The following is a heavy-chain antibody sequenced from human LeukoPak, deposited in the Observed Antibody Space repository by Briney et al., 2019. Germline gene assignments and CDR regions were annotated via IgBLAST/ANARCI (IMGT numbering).Heavy chain of an antibody. Sequence: PGGSLRLFCAASGFTFSSYAMHWVRQAPGKGLEWVAVISYDGSSKYYADSVKGRFTISRDNSKNTLYLQMNSLRAEDTAVYYCARDRGLYYDSSGGLDYWGQGTLVTVSS. CDR1: GFTFSSYA. J-gene: IGHJ4*02. CDR2: ISYDGSSK. CDR3: ARDRGLYYDSSGGLDY. D-gene: IGHD3-22*01. V-gene: IGHV3-30-3*01.